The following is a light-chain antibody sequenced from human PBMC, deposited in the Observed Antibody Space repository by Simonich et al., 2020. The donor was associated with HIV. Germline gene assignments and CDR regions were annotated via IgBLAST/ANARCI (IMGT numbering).Light chain of an antibody. J-gene: IGKJ2*01. V-gene: IGKV3D-15*01. CDR2: DAS. CDR1: QSVTSN. Sequence: EIVLTQSPGTLSLSPGERATLSCRASQSVTSNYLAWYQQKPGLAPRLLMYDASFRATGIPLRFSGTGSGTEFTLTISSLQSEDFAVYYCQQYNKWPYTFGQGTKLEIK. CDR3: QQYNKWPYT.